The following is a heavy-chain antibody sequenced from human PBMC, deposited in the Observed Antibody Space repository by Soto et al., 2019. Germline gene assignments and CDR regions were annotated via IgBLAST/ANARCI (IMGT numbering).Heavy chain of an antibody. CDR2: IYYSGST. V-gene: IGHV4-31*03. J-gene: IGHJ6*02. Sequence: QVQLQESGPGLVQPSQTLSLTCTVSGGSISSGGYYWSWIRQHPGTGLEWIGYIYYSGSTYYNPSLKSRVTISVDTSKNQFSLKLSSVTAADTAVYYCASGTEVSPSWDVWGQGTTVTVSS. D-gene: IGHD1-26*01. CDR1: GGSISSGGYY. CDR3: ASGTEVSPSWDV.